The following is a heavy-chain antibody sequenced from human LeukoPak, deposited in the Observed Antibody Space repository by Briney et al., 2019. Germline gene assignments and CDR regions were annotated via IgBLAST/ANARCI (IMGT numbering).Heavy chain of an antibody. J-gene: IGHJ5*02. CDR1: GFTFSSYG. CDR2: IWYDGSNK. V-gene: IGHV3-33*01. Sequence: GGSLRLSCAASGFTFSSYGMHWVRQAPGKGLEWVAVIWYDGSNKYYADSVKGRFTISRDNSKNTLCLQMNSLRAEDTAVYYCARDQETFKLERCPLDPWGQGTLVTVSS. D-gene: IGHD1-1*01. CDR3: ARDQETFKLERCPLDP.